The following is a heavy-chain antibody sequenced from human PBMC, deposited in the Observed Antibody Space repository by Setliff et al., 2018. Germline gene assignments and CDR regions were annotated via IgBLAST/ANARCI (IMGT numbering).Heavy chain of an antibody. CDR1: GFTFDDYA. CDR3: AKGRTPYSRSWNGWFDP. J-gene: IGHJ5*02. Sequence: PGGSLRLSCAASGFTFDDYAMHWVRQAPGKGLEWVSGISWNSGNIDYADSVKGRFTISRDNAKNSLYLQMNSLRPEDTALYYCAKGRTPYSRSWNGWFDPWGQGTLVTVSS. CDR2: ISWNSGNI. D-gene: IGHD6-13*01. V-gene: IGHV3-9*01.